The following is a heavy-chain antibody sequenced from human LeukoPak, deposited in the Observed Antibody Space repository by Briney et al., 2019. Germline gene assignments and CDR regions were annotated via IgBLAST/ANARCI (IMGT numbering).Heavy chain of an antibody. J-gene: IGHJ5*02. D-gene: IGHD6-6*01. V-gene: IGHV4-39*07. CDR3: ARDYSSSDFYRAAHGVDP. Sequence: SETLSLTCTASGGSISSSSYYWGWIRQPPGKGLEWIGSIYYSGSTYYNPSLKSRVTISVDTSKNQFSLKLSSVTAADTAVYYCARDYSSSDFYRAAHGVDPWGQGTLVTVSS. CDR2: IYYSGST. CDR1: GGSISSSSYY.